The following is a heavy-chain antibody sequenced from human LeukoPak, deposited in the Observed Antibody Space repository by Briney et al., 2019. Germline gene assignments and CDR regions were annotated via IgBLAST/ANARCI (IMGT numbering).Heavy chain of an antibody. D-gene: IGHD3-10*01. CDR3: ARDAYYYGSGSYRWFDP. CDR2: ISAYNGYT. V-gene: IGHV1-18*04. Sequence: GASVKVSCKASGYTFSSYGLSWVRQAPGQGLEWMGWISAYNGYTRYAQKVQGRVTMTTDTSTSTAYMELSSLRSEDTAVHYCARDAYYYGSGSYRWFDPWGQGTLVTVSS. CDR1: GYTFSSYG. J-gene: IGHJ5*02.